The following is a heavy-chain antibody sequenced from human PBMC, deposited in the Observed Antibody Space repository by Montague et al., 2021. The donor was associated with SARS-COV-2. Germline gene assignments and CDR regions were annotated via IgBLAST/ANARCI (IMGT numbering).Heavy chain of an antibody. Sequence: PALVKPTQTLTLTCTFSGFSLSTSGMCVSWIRQPPGKALEWLALIDWDDDKYYSTSLKTRLTISKDTSKNQVVLTMTNIDPVDTATHYCARIRDYYILTGSYSVFDYWGQGTLVSVSS. CDR1: GFSLSTSGMC. J-gene: IGHJ4*02. CDR3: ARIRDYYILTGSYSVFDY. CDR2: IDWDDDK. V-gene: IGHV2-70*01. D-gene: IGHD3-9*01.